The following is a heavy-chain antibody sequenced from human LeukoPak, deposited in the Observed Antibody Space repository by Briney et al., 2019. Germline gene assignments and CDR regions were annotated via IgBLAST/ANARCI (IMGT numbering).Heavy chain of an antibody. CDR1: GYTFTSYG. V-gene: IGHV1-18*01. D-gene: IGHD3-3*01. CDR2: ISAYNGNT. J-gene: IGHJ4*02. Sequence: ASVKVSCKASGYTFTSYGISWVRQAPGQGLEWMGWISAYNGNTNYAQKLQGRVTMTTDTSTSTAYMELRSLRSDDTAVYCCARDSPYYDFWSGYQIYFDYWGQGTLVTVSS. CDR3: ARDSPYYDFWSGYQIYFDY.